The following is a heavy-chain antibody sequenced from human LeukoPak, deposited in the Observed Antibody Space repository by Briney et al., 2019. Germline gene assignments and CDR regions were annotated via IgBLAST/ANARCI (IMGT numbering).Heavy chain of an antibody. V-gene: IGHV4-4*07. CDR2: IYTSGST. Sequence: PSETLSLTCTGSGGSISSYCWSWIRQPAGKGLEWIGGIYTSGSTNSNPHLKSRVTMSVDTSKNQFSLKLSSVTAADTAVYYCARDYYDSSGYFKPVYYYYYYMDVWGKGTTVTVSS. D-gene: IGHD3-22*01. J-gene: IGHJ6*03. CDR3: ARDYYDSSGYFKPVYYYYYYMDV. CDR1: GGSISSYC.